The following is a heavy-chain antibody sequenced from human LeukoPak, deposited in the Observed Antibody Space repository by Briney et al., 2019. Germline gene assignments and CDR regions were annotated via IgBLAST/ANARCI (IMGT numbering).Heavy chain of an antibody. V-gene: IGHV3-48*04. J-gene: IGHJ1*01. CDR1: GFTFSSYS. D-gene: IGHD6-19*01. CDR3: ARVRSSGWLAEYFQH. Sequence: PGGSLRLSCAASGFTFSSYSMNWVRQAPGKGLEWVSYISSSSSTIYYADSVKGRFTISRDNAKNSLYLQMNSLRAEDTAVYYCARVRSSGWLAEYFQHWGQGTLVTVS. CDR2: ISSSSSTI.